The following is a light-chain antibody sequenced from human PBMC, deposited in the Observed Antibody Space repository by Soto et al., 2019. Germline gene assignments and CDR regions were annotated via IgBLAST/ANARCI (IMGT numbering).Light chain of an antibody. Sequence: EILMTQSPATLSVSPGERVTLSCRASQTISSNLAWYQQKPGQAPRLLIYGSSIRATGISARFSGSGSGTEFTLTISSFLSEVFAVYYCQQYNIWPRAFGQGTRGDIK. CDR2: GSS. J-gene: IGKJ1*01. CDR3: QQYNIWPRA. V-gene: IGKV3-15*01. CDR1: QTISSN.